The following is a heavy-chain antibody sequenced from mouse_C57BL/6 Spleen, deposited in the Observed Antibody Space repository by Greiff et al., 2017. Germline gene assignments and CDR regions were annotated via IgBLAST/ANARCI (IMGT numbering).Heavy chain of an antibody. D-gene: IGHD3-2*02. Sequence: VKLMESGPGLVAPSQSLSITCTVSGFSLTSYGVSWVRQPPGKGLEWLGVIWGDGSTNYHSALISRLSISKDNSKSQVFLKLNSLQTDDTATYYCAKPPRRFRLQAMDYWGQGTSVTVSS. CDR3: AKPPRRFRLQAMDY. J-gene: IGHJ4*01. V-gene: IGHV2-3*01. CDR1: GFSLTSYG. CDR2: IWGDGST.